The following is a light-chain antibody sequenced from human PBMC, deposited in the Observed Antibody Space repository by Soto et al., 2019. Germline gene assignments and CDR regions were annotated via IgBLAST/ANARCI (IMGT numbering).Light chain of an antibody. CDR3: QVWDSSSDPSWV. CDR2: DDS. J-gene: IGLJ3*02. Sequence: SYELTQPPSVSVAPGQTARITCGGTNIGSQSVHWYHQKPGQAPVLVVYDDSDRPSGIPERFSGSNSGDTATLTISRVEAGDEADYYCQVWDSSSDPSWVFGGGTKVTVL. V-gene: IGLV3-21*02. CDR1: NIGSQS.